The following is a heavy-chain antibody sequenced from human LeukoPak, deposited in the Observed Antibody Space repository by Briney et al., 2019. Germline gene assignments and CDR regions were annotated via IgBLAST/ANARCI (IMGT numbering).Heavy chain of an antibody. J-gene: IGHJ4*02. V-gene: IGHV3-48*02. CDR3: ARVWGVAAAGGEIEY. CDR1: GFTFSSYS. D-gene: IGHD6-13*01. CDR2: ISSSSSTI. Sequence: GSLRLSCAASGFTFSSYSMNWVRQAPGKGLEWVSYISSSSSTIYYADSVKGRFTISRDNAKNSLYLQMNSLRDEDTAVYYCARVWGVAAAGGEIEYWGQGTLVTVSS.